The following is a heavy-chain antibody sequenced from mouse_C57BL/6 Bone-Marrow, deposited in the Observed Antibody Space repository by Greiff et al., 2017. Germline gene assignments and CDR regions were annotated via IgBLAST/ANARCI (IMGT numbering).Heavy chain of an antibody. J-gene: IGHJ1*03. CDR2: ISGGGGNT. V-gene: IGHV5-9*01. CDR3: SRQVTTVLATKYFDV. D-gene: IGHD1-1*01. Sequence: EVHLVESGGGLVKPGGSLKLSCAASGFTFSSYTMSWVRQTPEKRLQWVAAISGGGGNTYYPDSVKGRFTISRDNDKNILYLQMISLRSEDTALYYCSRQVTTVLATKYFDVWGTGTTVTVSS. CDR1: GFTFSSYT.